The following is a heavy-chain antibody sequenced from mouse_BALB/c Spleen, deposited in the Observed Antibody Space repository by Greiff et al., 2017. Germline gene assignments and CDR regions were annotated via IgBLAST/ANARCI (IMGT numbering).Heavy chain of an antibody. CDR1: GDSITSGY. CDR2: ISYSGST. CDR3: ARRKEVHYPDPFAY. Sequence: EVKLEESGPSLVKPSQTLSLTCSVTGDSITSGYWNWIRKFPGNKLEYMGYISYSGSTYYNPSLKSRISITRDTSKNQYYLQLNSVTTEDTATYYCARRKEVHYPDPFAYWGQGTLVTVSA. D-gene: IGHD1-2*01. V-gene: IGHV3-8*02. J-gene: IGHJ3*01.